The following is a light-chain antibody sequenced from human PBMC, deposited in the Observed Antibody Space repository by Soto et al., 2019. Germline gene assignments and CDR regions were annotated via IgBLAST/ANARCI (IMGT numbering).Light chain of an antibody. Sequence: AIQMTQSPSSLSASLGDRVTITCRASQDIRNDLAWYQQKPGKAPNVLIFAAFNLQGGVPSRFRGGGSGTHFPITISSQQPEAFATYYCLQHYNFSWTFGQGTKVDIK. CDR3: LQHYNFSWT. J-gene: IGKJ1*01. V-gene: IGKV1-6*01. CDR2: AAF. CDR1: QDIRND.